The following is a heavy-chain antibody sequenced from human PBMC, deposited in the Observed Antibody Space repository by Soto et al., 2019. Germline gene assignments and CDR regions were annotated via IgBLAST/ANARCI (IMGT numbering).Heavy chain of an antibody. J-gene: IGHJ4*02. CDR1: GFTFSSYA. D-gene: IGHD3-9*01. V-gene: IGHV3-23*01. CDR3: AKVWGYYDILTGYSNFDY. CDR2: ISGSGGNT. Sequence: EVQLLESGGGLVQPGGSLRLSCAASGFTFSSYAMTWVRQAPGKGLEWVSAISGSGGNTYYADSVKGRFTISRDNSKNTLYLQMSSMRAEDTAVYYCAKVWGYYDILTGYSNFDYWGQGTLVTVSS.